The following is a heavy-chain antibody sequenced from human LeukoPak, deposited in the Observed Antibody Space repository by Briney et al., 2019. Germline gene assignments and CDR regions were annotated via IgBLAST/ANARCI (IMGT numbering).Heavy chain of an antibody. CDR2: INHSGST. V-gene: IGHV4-34*01. CDR1: GGSFSGYY. CDR3: ARGRIAVAGTI. J-gene: IGHJ4*02. Sequence: PSETLSLTCAVYGGSFSGYYWSWIRQPPGKGLEWIGEINHSGSTNYNLSLKSRVTISVDTSKNQFSLKLSSVTAADTAVYYCARGRIAVAGTIWGQGTLVTVSS. D-gene: IGHD6-19*01.